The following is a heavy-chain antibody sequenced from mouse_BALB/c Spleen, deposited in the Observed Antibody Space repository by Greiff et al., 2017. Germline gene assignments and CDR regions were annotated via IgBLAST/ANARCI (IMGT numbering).Heavy chain of an antibody. V-gene: IGHV5-12-2*01. CDR2: ISNGGGST. CDR1: GFTFSSYT. CDR3: ARIQYAMDY. Sequence: EVQVVESGGGLVQPGGSLKLSCAASGFTFSSYTMSWVRQTPEKRLEWVAYISNGGGSTYYPDTVKGRFTISRDNAKNTLYLQMSSLKSEDTAMYYCARIQYAMDYWGQGTSVTVSS. J-gene: IGHJ4*01.